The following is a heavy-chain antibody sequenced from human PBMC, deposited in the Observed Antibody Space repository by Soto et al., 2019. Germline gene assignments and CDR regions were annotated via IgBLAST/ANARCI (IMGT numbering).Heavy chain of an antibody. V-gene: IGHV4-39*01. CDR2: IYYSGST. D-gene: IGHD3-3*01. CDR1: GGSISSSSYY. Sequence: PSETLSLTCTVSGGSISSSSYYWGWIRQPPGKRLEWIGSIYYSGSTYYNPSLKSRVTISVDTSKNQFSLKLSSVTAADTAVYYCARALDFWSGYYRVKSSSGYYYYMDVWGKGTTVTVSS. CDR3: ARALDFWSGYYRVKSSSGYYYYMDV. J-gene: IGHJ6*03.